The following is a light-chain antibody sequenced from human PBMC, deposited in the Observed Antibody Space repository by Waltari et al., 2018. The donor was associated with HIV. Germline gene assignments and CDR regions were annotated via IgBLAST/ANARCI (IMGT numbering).Light chain of an antibody. CDR3: SSYTSSSTLPYV. CDR1: SSDVGGYNY. CDR2: EVS. J-gene: IGLJ1*01. V-gene: IGLV2-14*01. Sequence: QSALTQPASVSGSPGQSITIPCTGTSSDVGGYNYVSVYQQHPGNAPKLMIYEVSNRPSGVSNRFSGSKSGNTASLTISGLQAEDEADYYCSSYTSSSTLPYVFGTGTKVTVL.